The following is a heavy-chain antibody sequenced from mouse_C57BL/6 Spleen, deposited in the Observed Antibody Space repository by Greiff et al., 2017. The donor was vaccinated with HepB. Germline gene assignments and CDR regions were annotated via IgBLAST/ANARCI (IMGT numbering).Heavy chain of an antibody. V-gene: IGHV1-76*01. CDR1: GYTFTDYY. D-gene: IGHD2-12*01. Sequence: QVQLQQSGAELVRPGASVKLSCKASGYTFTDYYINWVKQRPGQGLEWIARIYPGSGNTYYNEKFKGKATLTAEKSSSTAYMQRSSLTSEDSAVYFCARQNDRAYYYAMDYWGQGTSVTVSS. CDR2: IYPGSGNT. CDR3: ARQNDRAYYYAMDY. J-gene: IGHJ4*01.